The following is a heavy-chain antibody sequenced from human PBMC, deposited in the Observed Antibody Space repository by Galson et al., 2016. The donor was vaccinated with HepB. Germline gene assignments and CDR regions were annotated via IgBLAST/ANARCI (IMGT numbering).Heavy chain of an antibody. CDR2: ISHDGRST. J-gene: IGHJ4*02. Sequence: SLRLSCAASGIAFSNSQMHWVRQAPGKGLEWVAGISHDGRSTYYADSVKGRFTLSRDNSITTVFLQMNSLRAEDTAVYYCTREGGTSGWAGYFDFWGQGNLVTVSS. V-gene: IGHV3-30*04. CDR3: TREGGTSGWAGYFDF. CDR1: GIAFSNSQ. D-gene: IGHD6-19*01.